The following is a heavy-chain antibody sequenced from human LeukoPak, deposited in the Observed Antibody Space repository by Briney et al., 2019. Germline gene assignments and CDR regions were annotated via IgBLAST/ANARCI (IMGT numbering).Heavy chain of an antibody. J-gene: IGHJ6*02. CDR3: ARHHTSHTMSYGMDV. Sequence: GASVKVSCKASGYTLTSYGINRMRQAPGQGLEWMGWISTQSGNTGYAQKFQGRVTMTRNTSISTAYMELSSLRSEDTAVDYCARHHTSHTMSYGMDVWGQGTTVTVSS. V-gene: IGHV1-8*01. CDR2: ISTQSGNT. CDR1: GYTLTSYG. D-gene: IGHD3-3*01.